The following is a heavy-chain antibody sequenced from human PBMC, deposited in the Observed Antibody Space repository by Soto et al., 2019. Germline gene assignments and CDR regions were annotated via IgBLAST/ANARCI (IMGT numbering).Heavy chain of an antibody. CDR1: GCSLSRYY. CDR3: ARHGESNTEIGP. D-gene: IGHD3-10*01. V-gene: IGHV4-59*08. Sequence: SETPSPTRPFSGCSLSRYYSGLDPQPPGKGLEWIGYIYYSGSTNYNPSLKSRVTISVDTSKNQFSLKLSSVTAADTAVYYCARHGESNTEIGPWGQGTLVTVSS. J-gene: IGHJ5*02. CDR2: IYYSGST.